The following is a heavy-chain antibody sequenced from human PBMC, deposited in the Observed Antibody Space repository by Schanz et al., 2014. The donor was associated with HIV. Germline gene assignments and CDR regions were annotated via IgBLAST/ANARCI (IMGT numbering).Heavy chain of an antibody. CDR1: GFTFDDYA. Sequence: EVQLVESGGGLVQPGRSLRLSCAASGFTFDDYAMHWVRQAPGKGLEWVSGISWNSGSIGYADSVKGRFTISRDNAKNSLYLQMNSLRAGDTAVYYCAKGQRGVVRGDIDYWGQGTLVTVSS. J-gene: IGHJ4*02. D-gene: IGHD3-10*01. V-gene: IGHV3-9*01. CDR3: AKGQRGVVRGDIDY. CDR2: ISWNSGSI.